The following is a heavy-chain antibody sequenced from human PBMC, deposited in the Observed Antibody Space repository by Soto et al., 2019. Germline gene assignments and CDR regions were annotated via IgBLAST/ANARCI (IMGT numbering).Heavy chain of an antibody. CDR2: IYYSGST. J-gene: IGHJ4*02. Sequence: SETLSLTCTVSGGSISSGGYYWSWIRQHPGKGLEWIGYIYYSGSTYYNPSLKSRVTISVDTSKNQFSLKLSSVTAADTAVYYCARHPQPTSAAMVRGAKFGPDYWGQRTPVTVSS. D-gene: IGHD3-10*01. CDR3: ARHPQPTSAAMVRGAKFGPDY. CDR1: GGSISSGGYY. V-gene: IGHV4-31*03.